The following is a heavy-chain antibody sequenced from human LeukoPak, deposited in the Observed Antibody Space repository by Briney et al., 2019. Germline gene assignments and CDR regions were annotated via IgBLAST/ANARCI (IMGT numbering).Heavy chain of an antibody. J-gene: IGHJ4*02. V-gene: IGHV5-51*01. CDR2: IYPGGSDT. Sequence: GESLKISCKGSGYSFTNYWIGWVRQMPGKGLEWMGVIYPGGSDTRYSPSFQGQVTISADKSISTAYLQWSSLKASDTAMYYCARTYVWGSYRPYYFDYWGQGTLVTVSS. D-gene: IGHD3-16*02. CDR1: GYSFTNYW. CDR3: ARTYVWGSYRPYYFDY.